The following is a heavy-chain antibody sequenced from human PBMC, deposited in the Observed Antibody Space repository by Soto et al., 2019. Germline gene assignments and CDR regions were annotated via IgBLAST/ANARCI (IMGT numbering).Heavy chain of an antibody. Sequence: QVQLVQSGAEVKKPGSSVRVSCKASGDTFTFYSINWVRQAPGLGLEWMGRINPILSMSNYAQRFQGRVTMTEDKSTSTAYVELSSLRSEDTAMYYCASSYGSGYRAFDYWGQGALVTVSS. V-gene: IGHV1-69*02. CDR3: ASSYGSGYRAFDY. CDR2: INPILSMS. D-gene: IGHD3-10*01. J-gene: IGHJ4*02. CDR1: GDTFTFYS.